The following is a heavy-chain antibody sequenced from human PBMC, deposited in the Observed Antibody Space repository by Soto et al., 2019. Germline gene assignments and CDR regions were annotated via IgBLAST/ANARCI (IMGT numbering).Heavy chain of an antibody. J-gene: IGHJ4*02. CDR1: GFTFSKYA. V-gene: IGHV3-23*01. CDR3: AKDDVSGDGLWLVFD. CDR2: ITGSGLTI. D-gene: IGHD2-21*02. Sequence: GGSLRLSCEASGFTFSKYAMIWVRQAPGKGKEWVSGITGSGLTIEHSASVKGRFTITRDTSKSTVYLQMNSLRAEDTAIYYCAKDDVSGDGLWLVFDWGQGTPVTVSS.